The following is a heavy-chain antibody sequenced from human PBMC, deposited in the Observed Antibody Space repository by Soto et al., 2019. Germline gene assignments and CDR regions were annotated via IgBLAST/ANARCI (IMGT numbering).Heavy chain of an antibody. V-gene: IGHV4-34*01. CDR1: GGSFCGYY. CDR3: AAGTTPWDYYYYGMDV. J-gene: IGHJ6*02. D-gene: IGHD1-7*01. Sequence: PETLSLTCAVYGGSFCGYYWSWIRQPPGKGLEWIGEINHSGSTNYNPSLKSRVTISVDTSKNQFSLKLSSVTAADTAVYYCAAGTTPWDYYYYGMDVWGQGTKVT. CDR2: INHSGST.